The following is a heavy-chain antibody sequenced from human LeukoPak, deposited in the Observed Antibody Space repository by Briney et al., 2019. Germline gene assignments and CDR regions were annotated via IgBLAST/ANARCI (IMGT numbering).Heavy chain of an antibody. Sequence: ASVKVSCKASGGTFSSYAMHWVRQAPGQRLEWMGWINAGNGNTKYSQKFQGRVTITRDTSASTAYMELSSLRSEDTAVYYCARNGAEEWLLYPYYGMDVWGQGTTVTVSS. CDR2: INAGNGNT. CDR3: ARNGAEEWLLYPYYGMDV. V-gene: IGHV1-3*01. CDR1: GGTFSSYA. J-gene: IGHJ6*02. D-gene: IGHD3-3*01.